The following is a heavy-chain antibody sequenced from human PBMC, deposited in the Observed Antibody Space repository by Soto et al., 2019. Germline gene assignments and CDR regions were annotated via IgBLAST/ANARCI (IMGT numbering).Heavy chain of an antibody. CDR3: ARGDALIYHFDF. J-gene: IGHJ4*02. CDR2: IYHRGST. V-gene: IGHV4-30-2*06. CDR1: GDSVVFDGYS. D-gene: IGHD2-21*02. Sequence: SKTLSLNCDVSGDSVVFDGYSWNWIRQSPDKGLEWLGYIYHRGSTLYSPSLRNRVAFSIDTSKKQFSLTLTSATAADSAVYFCARGDALIYHFDFWGPGIGVTVSS.